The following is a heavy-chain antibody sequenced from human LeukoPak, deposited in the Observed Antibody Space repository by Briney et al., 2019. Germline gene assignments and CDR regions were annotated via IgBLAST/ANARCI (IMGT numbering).Heavy chain of an antibody. CDR3: ARRVYWSYYYYMDV. CDR1: GGSISSSNFY. CDR2: IYYSGST. Sequence: NPSETLSLTCTVSGGSISSSNFYWGWIRQPPGKGLEWIGSIYYSGSTYYNPSLKSRVTISVDTSKNQFSLKLSSVTAADTAVYYCARRVYWSYYYYMDVWGKGTTVTISS. V-gene: IGHV4-39*07. D-gene: IGHD3-3*01. J-gene: IGHJ6*03.